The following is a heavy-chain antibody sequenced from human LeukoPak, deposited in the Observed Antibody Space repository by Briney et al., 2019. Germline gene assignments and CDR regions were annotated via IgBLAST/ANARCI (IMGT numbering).Heavy chain of an antibody. CDR3: AKENRGMITFGGVIVPNFDY. J-gene: IGHJ4*02. CDR1: XXXXXSXA. V-gene: IGHV3-23*01. CDR2: XSGSGGST. Sequence: SXXLSCAASXXXXXSXAMSXVXQXPGXGXXWXXXXSGSGGSTYYADSAKGRFTISRDNSKNTLYLRMNSLRAEDTAVYYCAKENRGMITFGGVIVPNFDYWGQGTLVTVSS. D-gene: IGHD3-16*02.